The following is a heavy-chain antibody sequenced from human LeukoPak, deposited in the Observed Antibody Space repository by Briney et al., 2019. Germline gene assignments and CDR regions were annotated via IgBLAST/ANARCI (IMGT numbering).Heavy chain of an antibody. J-gene: IGHJ5*02. V-gene: IGHV4-61*05. CDR3: ARSNYDILTGYHYNWFDP. CDR2: IYYSGST. Sequence: SETLSLTCTVSGGSISSSSYYWGWIRQPPGKGLEWIGYIYYSGSTNYNPSLKSRVTISVDTSKNQFSLKLSSVTAADTAVYYCARSNYDILTGYHYNWFDPWGQGTLVTVSS. CDR1: GGSISSSSYY. D-gene: IGHD3-9*01.